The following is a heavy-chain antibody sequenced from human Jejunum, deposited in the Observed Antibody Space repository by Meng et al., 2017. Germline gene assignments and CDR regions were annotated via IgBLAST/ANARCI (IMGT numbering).Heavy chain of an antibody. D-gene: IGHD6-13*01. J-gene: IGHJ4*02. CDR1: GFTFDDYG. V-gene: IGHV3-9*01. CDR3: AKAATGAAAGTHSYFDY. Sequence: SLKISCVASGFTFDDYGMHWVRQAPGKGLEWVSGISWNSASIGYADSLKGRFTISRDNARNSVYLQMNSLRPEDTALYCCAKAATGAAAGTHSYFDYWGQGILVTVSS. CDR2: ISWNSASI.